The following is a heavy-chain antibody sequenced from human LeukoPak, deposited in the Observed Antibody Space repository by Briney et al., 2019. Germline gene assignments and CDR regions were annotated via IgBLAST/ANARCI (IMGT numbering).Heavy chain of an antibody. CDR1: GFTFSTYW. V-gene: IGHV3-7*04. D-gene: IGHD3-3*01. CDR2: IKQDGSEK. Sequence: GGSLRLSCAASGFTFSTYWMNWVRQAPGKGLEWVANIKQDGSEKFYVDSVKGRFTISRDNAKDSLYLQMNSLRAEDTAVYYCARAVSSGYYNLYFGFWGQGTLVTVSS. CDR3: ARAVSSGYYNLYFGF. J-gene: IGHJ4*02.